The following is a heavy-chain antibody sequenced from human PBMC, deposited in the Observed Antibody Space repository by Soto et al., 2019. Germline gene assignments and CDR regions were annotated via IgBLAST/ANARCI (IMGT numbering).Heavy chain of an antibody. CDR2: IYHSGTA. Sequence: QVQLQESGPGLVKPSGTLSLTCAVSGDSISNNNCWNWVRQPPGKGLEWIGEIYHSGTANYKPSLKSRVTISLDKSNNQFSLTLNSVTAADTAVYYCARRRITTFGVVITGYGMDVWGQGTTVTVSS. J-gene: IGHJ6*02. D-gene: IGHD3-3*01. V-gene: IGHV4-4*02. CDR1: GDSISNNNC. CDR3: ARRRITTFGVVITGYGMDV.